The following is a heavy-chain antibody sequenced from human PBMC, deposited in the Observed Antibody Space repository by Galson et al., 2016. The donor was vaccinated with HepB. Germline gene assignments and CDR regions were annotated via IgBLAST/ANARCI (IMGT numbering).Heavy chain of an antibody. D-gene: IGHD2-2*01. V-gene: IGHV1-69*13. CDR3: ATLGVPAAARSYYFGMDV. J-gene: IGHJ6*04. CDR1: GGTFSNNV. Sequence: SVKVSCKASGGTFSNNVISWVRQAPGPGLEWMGGIIPILGTANYAQKFQGRVTITADESTSTAYMALSSLTSEDTAVYYCATLGVPAAARSYYFGMDVWGKGTTVTVSS. CDR2: IIPILGTA.